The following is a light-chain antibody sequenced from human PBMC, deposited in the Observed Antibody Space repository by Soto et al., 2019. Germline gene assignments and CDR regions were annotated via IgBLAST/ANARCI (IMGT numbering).Light chain of an antibody. CDR3: ISYRSSSTLV. J-gene: IGLJ2*01. Sequence: QSALTQPASVSGSPGQSITISCTGTTSDVGGYNSVSWYQQHPGKAPKLMIYDVSNRPSGVSNRFSGSKSGNTASLTISGLQGEGEAGYYCISYRSSSTLVFGGGTKVTVL. V-gene: IGLV2-14*01. CDR1: TSDVGGYNS. CDR2: DVS.